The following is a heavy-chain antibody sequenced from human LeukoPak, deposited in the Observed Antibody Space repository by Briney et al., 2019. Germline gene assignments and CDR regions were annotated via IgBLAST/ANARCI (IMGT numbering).Heavy chain of an antibody. CDR1: GYSFTSYW. CDR2: IYPGDSDT. CDR3: ARQDCSGGSCYLDAFDI. D-gene: IGHD2-15*01. V-gene: IGHV5-51*01. J-gene: IGHJ3*02. Sequence: GESLKISFKGSGYSFTSYWIGWVRQMPGKGLEWMGIIYPGDSDTRYSPSFQGQVTISADKSISTAYLQWSSLKASDTAMYYCARQDCSGGSCYLDAFDIWGQGTMVTVSS.